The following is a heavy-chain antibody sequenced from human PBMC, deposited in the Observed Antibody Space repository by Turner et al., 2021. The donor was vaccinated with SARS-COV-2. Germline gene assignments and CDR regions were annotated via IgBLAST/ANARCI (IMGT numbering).Heavy chain of an antibody. J-gene: IGHJ4*02. CDR2: ISYDGSNK. CDR3: AKTIGSYYDSSGYYQYFDY. V-gene: IGHV3-30*18. D-gene: IGHD3-22*01. CDR1: GFTFSSYA. Sequence: QGQLVESGGGVVQPGRSLRLSCAASGFTFSSYAMHWVRQAPGKGLEWVAVISYDGSNKYYADSVKDRFTISRDNSKNTLYLQMNSLRAEDTAVYYCAKTIGSYYDSSGYYQYFDYWGQGTLVTVSS.